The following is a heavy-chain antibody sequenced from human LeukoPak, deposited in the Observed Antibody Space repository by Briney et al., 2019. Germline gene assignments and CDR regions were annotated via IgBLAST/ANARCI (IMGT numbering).Heavy chain of an antibody. V-gene: IGHV4-30-2*01. CDR2: INHSGST. Sequence: SQTLSLTCTVSGGSISSGGYYWSWIRQPPGKGLEWIGEINHSGSTNYNPSLKSRVTISVDTSKSQFSLKLSSVTAADTAVYYCAARDVLTGLHDYWGQGTLVTVSS. J-gene: IGHJ4*02. D-gene: IGHD3-9*01. CDR3: AARDVLTGLHDY. CDR1: GGSISSGGYY.